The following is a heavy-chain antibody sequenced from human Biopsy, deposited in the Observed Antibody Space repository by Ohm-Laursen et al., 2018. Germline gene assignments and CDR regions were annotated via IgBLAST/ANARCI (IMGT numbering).Heavy chain of an antibody. D-gene: IGHD3-3*01. CDR3: AKDTGTEDFWSDYSYYYYAMDV. J-gene: IGHJ6*02. CDR2: ISWNSGYI. CDR1: GFTFDDSA. Sequence: SLRLSCTASGFTFDDSAMHWVRQAPGKGLEWVSGISWNSGYIGYADSVKGRFTISRDNAKNSLYLQMDSLRGEDTAMYYCAKDTGTEDFWSDYSYYYYAMDVWGQGTTVTVSS. V-gene: IGHV3-9*01.